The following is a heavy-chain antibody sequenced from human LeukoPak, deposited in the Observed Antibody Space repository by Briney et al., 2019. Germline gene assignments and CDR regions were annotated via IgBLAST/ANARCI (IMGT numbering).Heavy chain of an antibody. J-gene: IGHJ4*02. D-gene: IGHD3-16*02. V-gene: IGHV3-23*01. CDR1: GFTFNYYA. CDR3: ARHDGFIQY. Sequence: GGSLRLSCAASGFTFNYYAMSWVRQAPGKGLEWVSGISDNEGRTYYTDSVQGRFTISRDKTKNTVLLQMHNLRADDTAVYFCARHDGFIQYWGQGALVTVSS. CDR2: ISDNEGRT.